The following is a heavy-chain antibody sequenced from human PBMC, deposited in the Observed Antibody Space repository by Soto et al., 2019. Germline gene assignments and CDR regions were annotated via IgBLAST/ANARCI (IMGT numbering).Heavy chain of an antibody. Sequence: SETLSLTCAVSGYSISSGYYWGWIRQPPGKGLEWIGSIYHSGSTYYNPSLKSRVTISVDTSKNQFSLKLSSVTAADTAVYYCARSAGTTNYYYYGMDVWGQGTTVT. CDR2: IYHSGST. CDR3: ARSAGTTNYYYYGMDV. D-gene: IGHD1-7*01. CDR1: GYSISSGYY. J-gene: IGHJ6*02. V-gene: IGHV4-38-2*01.